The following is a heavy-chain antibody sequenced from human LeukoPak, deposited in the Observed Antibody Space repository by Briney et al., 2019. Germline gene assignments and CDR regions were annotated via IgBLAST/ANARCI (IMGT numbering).Heavy chain of an antibody. V-gene: IGHV3-11*06. CDR2: ISSSSSNR. CDR3: ARAQYYLDS. J-gene: IGHJ4*02. CDR1: GFTFSDYY. Sequence: GGSLRLSCAASGFTFSDYYMSWIRQAPGRGLEWVSYISSSSSNRNYADSVKGRFTISRDNAKNSLYLQMNSLRAEDTAVYYCARAQYYLDSWGQGTLVTVSS.